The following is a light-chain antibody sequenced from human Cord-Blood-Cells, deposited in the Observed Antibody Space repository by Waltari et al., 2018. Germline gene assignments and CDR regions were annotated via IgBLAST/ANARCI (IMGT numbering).Light chain of an antibody. V-gene: IGKV3-20*01. J-gene: IGKJ4*01. Sequence: IVFTQSPGPLSLSPGERATFSCRASQSVSRSYLSWYQQKPGQAPRLLIYGASRRATGIPDRFSGSGSGTDFTLTISRLEPEDFAVYYCQQYGSSPLTFGGGTKVEIK. CDR3: QQYGSSPLT. CDR1: QSVSRSY. CDR2: GAS.